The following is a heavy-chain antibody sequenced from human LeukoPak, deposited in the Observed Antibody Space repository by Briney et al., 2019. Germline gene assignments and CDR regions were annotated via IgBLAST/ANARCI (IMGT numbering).Heavy chain of an antibody. D-gene: IGHD1-14*01. V-gene: IGHV3-15*01. J-gene: IGHJ4*02. Sequence: GGSLRLSCAASGFTFSNAWMSWVRQAPGKGLEWVGRIKSKTDGGTTDYAAPVKGRFTISRDDSKNALYLQMNSLKTEDTAVYYCARDRDRAEFYFDYWGQGTLVTVSS. CDR1: GFTFSNAW. CDR3: ARDRDRAEFYFDY. CDR2: IKSKTDGGTT.